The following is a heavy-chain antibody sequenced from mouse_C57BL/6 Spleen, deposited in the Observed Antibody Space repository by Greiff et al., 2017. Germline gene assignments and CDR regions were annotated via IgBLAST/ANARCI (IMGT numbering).Heavy chain of an antibody. CDR3: ARLGPYDYDGFAY. J-gene: IGHJ3*01. Sequence: QVQLQQSGPELVKPGASVKISCKASGYAFSSSWMNWVKQRPGKGLEWIGRIYPGDGDTNYNGKFKGKATLTADKSSSTAYMQLSSLTSEDSAVYFCARLGPYDYDGFAYGGQGTLVTVSA. CDR2: IYPGDGDT. CDR1: GYAFSSSW. D-gene: IGHD2-4*01. V-gene: IGHV1-82*01.